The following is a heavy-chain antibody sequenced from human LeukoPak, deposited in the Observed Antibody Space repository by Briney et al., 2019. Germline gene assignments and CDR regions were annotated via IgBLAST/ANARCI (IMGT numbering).Heavy chain of an antibody. V-gene: IGHV3-30*03. CDR2: ISYDGSRK. D-gene: IGHD6-19*01. CDR1: GFTFSSYG. Sequence: GGSLRLSCAASGFTFSSYGMHWVRQAPGKGLEWVAVISYDGSRKYYADSVRGRFTISRDNSKNTVYLQMNSLRAEDTAVYYCARENSSAWNFDYWGQGTLVTVSS. J-gene: IGHJ4*02. CDR3: ARENSSAWNFDY.